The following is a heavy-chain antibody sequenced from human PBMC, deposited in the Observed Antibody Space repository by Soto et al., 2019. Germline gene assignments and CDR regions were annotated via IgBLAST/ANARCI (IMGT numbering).Heavy chain of an antibody. D-gene: IGHD2-2*01. V-gene: IGHV4-59*01. CDR2: IYYSGST. CDR1: GGSISSYY. Sequence: SETLSLTCTVSGGSISSYYWSWIRQPPGKGLEWIGYIYYSGSTNYNPSLKSRVTISADTSKNQFSLKLSSVTAADTAVYYCARVMLGPAASLYAVDIWGQGTMVTVS. CDR3: ARVMLGPAASLYAVDI. J-gene: IGHJ3*02.